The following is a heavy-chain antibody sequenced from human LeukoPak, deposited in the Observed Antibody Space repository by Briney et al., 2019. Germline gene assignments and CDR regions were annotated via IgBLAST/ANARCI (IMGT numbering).Heavy chain of an antibody. CDR3: ARENYGDYDYYFDY. J-gene: IGHJ4*02. V-gene: IGHV3-11*04. CDR2: ISSSGSTI. D-gene: IGHD4-17*01. CDR1: GFTFSDYY. Sequence: GGSLRFSCAASGFTFSDYYMSWIRQAPGKGLEWVSYISSSGSTIYYADSVKGRFTISRDNAKNSLYLQMNSLRAEDTAVYYCARENYGDYDYYFDYWGQGTLVTVSS.